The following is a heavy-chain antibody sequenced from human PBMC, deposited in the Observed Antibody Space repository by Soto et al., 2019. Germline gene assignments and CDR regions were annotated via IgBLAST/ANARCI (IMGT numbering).Heavy chain of an antibody. D-gene: IGHD1-1*01. Sequence: QVQLQQWGAGLVKPSETLSLSCAVYGQSFSGHSWAWIRQPPGKGLEWIGEINESGSTYYNPSLKTRVTISTDTSKNQFSLKLRPVSDADTAAYFCARGSGIVALPGELEDVKYDYWGQGTLVNVSS. CDR2: INESGST. CDR3: ARGSGIVALPGELEDVKYDY. V-gene: IGHV4-34*01. CDR1: GQSFSGHS. J-gene: IGHJ4*02.